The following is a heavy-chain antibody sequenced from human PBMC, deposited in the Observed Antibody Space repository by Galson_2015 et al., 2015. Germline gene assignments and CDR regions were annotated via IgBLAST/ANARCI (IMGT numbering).Heavy chain of an antibody. CDR2: INPNSGGT. J-gene: IGHJ4*02. V-gene: IGHV1-2*06. CDR1: GYTFTGYY. Sequence: SVKVSCKASGYTFTGYYMHWVRQAPGQGLEWMGRINPNSGGTNYAQKFQGRVTMTRDTSISTAYMELSRLRSDDTAVYYCARDGALFFGDYGDYLFDYWGQGTLVTVSS. CDR3: ARDGALFFGDYGDYLFDY. D-gene: IGHD4-17*01.